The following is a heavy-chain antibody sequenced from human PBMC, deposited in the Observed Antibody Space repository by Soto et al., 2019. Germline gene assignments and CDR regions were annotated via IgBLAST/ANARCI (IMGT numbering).Heavy chain of an antibody. V-gene: IGHV2-70*01. CDR1: GFSLTTSGMC. J-gene: IGHJ6*02. Sequence: SGPTLVNPTQTLTLTCTFSGFSLTTSGMCVTWIRQPPGKALEWLALIDWDDDKYYSTSLKTRLTISKDTSKNQVVLTMTNMDPVDTATYYCARILSGYPYYYAMDVWGQGTTVTVSS. D-gene: IGHD5-12*01. CDR3: ARILSGYPYYYAMDV. CDR2: IDWDDDK.